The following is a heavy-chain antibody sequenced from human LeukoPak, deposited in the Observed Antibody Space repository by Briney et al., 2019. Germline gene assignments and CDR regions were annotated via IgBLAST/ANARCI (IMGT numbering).Heavy chain of an antibody. J-gene: IGHJ3*02. V-gene: IGHV1-2*02. CDR1: GYSFSDCY. CDR2: INPSSGAT. Sequence: ASVKVSCKASGYSFSDCYMQWVRQAPGQGLEWMGWINPSSGATNLAQKFQGRVTMTRDTSTSTAYMDLSSLTSDDTAAYYCARDDPRNYDILNGHYHAFDIWGQGTMIYVSS. CDR3: ARDDPRNYDILNGHYHAFDI. D-gene: IGHD3-9*01.